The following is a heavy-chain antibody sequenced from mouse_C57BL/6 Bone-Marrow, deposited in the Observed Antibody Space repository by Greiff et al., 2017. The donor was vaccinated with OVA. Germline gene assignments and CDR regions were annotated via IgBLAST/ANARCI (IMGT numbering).Heavy chain of an antibody. D-gene: IGHD2-5*01. CDR1: GFTFSSYA. J-gene: IGHJ3*01. Sequence: EVQLVESGEGLVKPGGSLKLSCAASGFTFSSYAMSWVRQTPEKRLEWVAYISSGGDYIYYADTVKGRFTISRDNARNTLYRQMSSLKSEDTAMYYCTRDDYSNYVVAYWGQGTLVTVSA. V-gene: IGHV5-9-1*02. CDR2: ISSGGDYI. CDR3: TRDDYSNYVVAY.